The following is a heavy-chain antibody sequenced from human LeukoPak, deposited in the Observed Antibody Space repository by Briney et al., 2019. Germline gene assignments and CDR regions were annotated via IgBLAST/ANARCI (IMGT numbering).Heavy chain of an antibody. J-gene: IGHJ3*01. CDR1: GFTFSDYY. CDR3: VVYKYILSWSAFDF. D-gene: IGHD6-13*01. CDR2: IRQDGSDK. Sequence: GGSLRLSCAASGFTFSDYYMSWIRQAPGKGLEWVADIRQDGSDKYYVDSVKGRFIISRDNAKKSVSLHMNNLRVEDTAVYYCVVYKYILSWSAFDFWGRGTMVTVSS. V-gene: IGHV3-7*01.